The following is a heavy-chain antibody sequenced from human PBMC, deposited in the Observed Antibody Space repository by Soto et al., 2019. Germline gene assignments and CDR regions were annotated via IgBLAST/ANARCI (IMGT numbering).Heavy chain of an antibody. D-gene: IGHD6-19*01. V-gene: IGHV4-34*01. Sequence: QVQLQQWGAGLLKPSETLSRTCAVYGGSLSGYYWSWIRQHPGKGLEWIGEINDSGRTKYKPSLRSRVTNSVDTSKHQFSLKLRSVTAADTAVYYFASVTTYSSGWYAYYFDYWGQGTLLTVSS. CDR3: ASVTTYSSGWYAYYFDY. CDR2: INDSGRT. J-gene: IGHJ4*02. CDR1: GGSLSGYY.